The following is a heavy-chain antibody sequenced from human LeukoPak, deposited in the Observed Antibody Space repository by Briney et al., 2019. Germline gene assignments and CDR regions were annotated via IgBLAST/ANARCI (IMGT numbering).Heavy chain of an antibody. J-gene: IGHJ3*02. CDR1: GGSISSGDYY. CDR2: IYYSGST. Sequence: SETLSLTCTVSGGSISSGDYYWSWIRQPPGKGLEWIGYIYYSGSTYYNPSLKSRVTISVDTSKNQFSLKLSSVTAADTAVYYCARDSNYYDSSGPIIGSFDIWGQGTMVTVSS. D-gene: IGHD3-22*01. CDR3: ARDSNYYDSSGPIIGSFDI. V-gene: IGHV4-30-4*01.